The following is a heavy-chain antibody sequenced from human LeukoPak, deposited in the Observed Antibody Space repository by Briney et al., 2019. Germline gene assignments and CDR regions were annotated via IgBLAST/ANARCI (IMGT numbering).Heavy chain of an antibody. CDR2: IDPSGTAL. V-gene: IGHV3-11*01. Sequence: GGSLRLSCAASGFTIRDYVMSWVRQAPGKGLEWVSYIDPSGTALYYADSVKGRFTVSRDNGKNSLSLQLRSLRAEDTALYYCARAAYNWNWGQGTLVTVSS. J-gene: IGHJ4*02. CDR1: GFTIRDYV. CDR3: ARAAYNWN. D-gene: IGHD1-20*01.